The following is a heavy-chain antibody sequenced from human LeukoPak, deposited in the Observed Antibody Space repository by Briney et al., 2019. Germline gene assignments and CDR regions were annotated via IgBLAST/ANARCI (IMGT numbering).Heavy chain of an antibody. Sequence: GGSLRLSCAASGFTFSSDAMSWVRQAPGKGLEWVSAISGSGGSTYYADSVKGRFTISRDNSKNTLYLQMNSLRAEDTAVYYCARIVGATFRAFDPWGQGTLVTVSS. CDR1: GFTFSSDA. CDR2: ISGSGGST. D-gene: IGHD1-26*01. CDR3: ARIVGATFRAFDP. V-gene: IGHV3-23*01. J-gene: IGHJ5*02.